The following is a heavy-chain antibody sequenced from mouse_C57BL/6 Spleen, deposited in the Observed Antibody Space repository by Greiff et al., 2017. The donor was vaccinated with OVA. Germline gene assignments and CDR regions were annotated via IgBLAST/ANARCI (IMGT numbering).Heavy chain of an antibody. J-gene: IGHJ2*01. V-gene: IGHV1-15*01. CDR1: GYTFTDYE. Sequence: VQLVESGAELVRPGASVTLSCKASGYTFTDYEMHWVKQTPVHGLEWIGAIDPETGGTAYNQKFKGKAILTADKSSSTAYMELRSLTSEDSAVYYCTRVAQGGYWGQGTTLTVSS. CDR3: TRVAQGGY. CDR2: IDPETGGT.